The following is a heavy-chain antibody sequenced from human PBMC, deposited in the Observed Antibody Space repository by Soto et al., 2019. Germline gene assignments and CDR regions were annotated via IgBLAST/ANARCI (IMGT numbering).Heavy chain of an antibody. D-gene: IGHD6-19*01. CDR2: IYSGGST. CDR1: GFTVSSNY. Sequence: EVQLVETGGGLIQPGGSLRLSCAASGFTVSSNYMSWVRQAPGKGLEWVSVIYSGGSTYYADSVKGRFTISRDNSKNTLYLQMNSLRAEDTAVYYCARGSKYSSGWYSSGYYYGMDVWGQGTTVTVSS. V-gene: IGHV3-53*02. J-gene: IGHJ6*02. CDR3: ARGSKYSSGWYSSGYYYGMDV.